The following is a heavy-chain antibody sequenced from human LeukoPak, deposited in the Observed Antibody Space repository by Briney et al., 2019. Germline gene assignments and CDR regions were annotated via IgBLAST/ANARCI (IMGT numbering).Heavy chain of an antibody. CDR1: GYSFTSYW. CDR2: IYPGDSDT. Sequence: GASLKISCKGSGYSFTSYWIGWVRQMPGKGLEWMGIIYPGDSDTRYSPSFQGQATISADKSISTAYLQWSSLKASDTAMYYCARPPINGGAYFDYWGQGTLVTVSS. D-gene: IGHD3-16*01. V-gene: IGHV5-51*01. CDR3: ARPPINGGAYFDY. J-gene: IGHJ4*02.